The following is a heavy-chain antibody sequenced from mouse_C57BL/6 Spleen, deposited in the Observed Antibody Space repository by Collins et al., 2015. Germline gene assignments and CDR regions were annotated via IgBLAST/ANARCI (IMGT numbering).Heavy chain of an antibody. J-gene: IGHJ1*01. V-gene: IGHV2-6-1*01. CDR3: ARHYGSSYWYFDV. Sequence: GVHWVRQPPGKGLEWLVVIWSDGSTTYNSALKSRLSISKDNSKSQVFLKMNSLQTDDTAMYYCARHYGSSYWYFDVWGAGTTVTVSS. D-gene: IGHD1-1*01. CDR2: IWSDGST. CDR1: G.